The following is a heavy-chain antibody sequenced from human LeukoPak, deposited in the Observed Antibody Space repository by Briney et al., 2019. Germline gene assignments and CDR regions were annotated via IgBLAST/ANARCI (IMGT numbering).Heavy chain of an antibody. V-gene: IGHV3-21*01. CDR2: IYSASDYI. J-gene: IGHJ4*02. CDR1: GLTFSSDR. CDR3: ARDLPVSGAYHHFDL. Sequence: KSGGSLRLSCVASGLTFSSDRMNWVRQAPGKGLDWVSTIYSASDYIYYAHSVKGRFTISRDNAKNSLYLQMNSLRAEDTAVYYCARDLPVSGAYHHFDLWGQGTLVTVSS. D-gene: IGHD3-16*01.